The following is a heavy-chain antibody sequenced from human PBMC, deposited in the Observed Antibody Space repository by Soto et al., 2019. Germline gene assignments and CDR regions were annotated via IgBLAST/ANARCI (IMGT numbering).Heavy chain of an antibody. CDR3: ARVYYSNSPYYFYYMDV. CDR2: ISSSSSYI. D-gene: IGHD4-4*01. CDR1: GVTCSRYS. V-gene: IGHV3-21*01. Sequence: PGGSLRLSCAASGVTCSRYSMNWVRQAPGKGLEWVSSISSSSSYIYYADSVKGRFTISRDNAKNSLYLQMNSLRAEDTAVYFCARVYYSNSPYYFYYMDVWGQGTTVTVSS. J-gene: IGHJ6*02.